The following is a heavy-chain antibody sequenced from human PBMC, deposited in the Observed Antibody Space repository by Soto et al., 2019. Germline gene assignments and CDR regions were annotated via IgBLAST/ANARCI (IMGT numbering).Heavy chain of an antibody. D-gene: IGHD2-2*01. CDR1: GFTFSSYA. CDR2: ISGSGGST. V-gene: IGHV3-23*01. Sequence: EVQLLESGGGLVQPGGSLRLSCAASGFTFSSYAMSWVRQAPGKGLEWVSAISGSGGSTYYADSVKGRFTISRDNSKNTLSLQMISLRAEHTAVYYCAKEGGQLLFYYYGMDVWGQGTTVTVS. CDR3: AKEGGQLLFYYYGMDV. J-gene: IGHJ6*02.